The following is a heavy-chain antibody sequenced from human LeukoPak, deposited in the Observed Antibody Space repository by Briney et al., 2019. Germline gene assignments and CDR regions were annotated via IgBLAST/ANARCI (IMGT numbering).Heavy chain of an antibody. D-gene: IGHD5-12*01. CDR1: GGSISRYY. CDR2: IYHSGST. J-gene: IGHJ4*02. Sequence: PSETLSLTCTVSGGSISRYYWSWIRQPPGKGLEWIGYIYHSGSTKYNPSLKSRVTISVDTSKNQISLKLSSVTAADTAVYYCARMGGYSGYATHWGQGTLVTVSS. V-gene: IGHV4-59*08. CDR3: ARMGGYSGYATH.